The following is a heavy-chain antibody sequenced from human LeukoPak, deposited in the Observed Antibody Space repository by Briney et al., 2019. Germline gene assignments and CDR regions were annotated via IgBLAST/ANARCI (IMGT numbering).Heavy chain of an antibody. CDR3: AREYYDSSGYYYFDY. V-gene: IGHV1-2*02. Sequence: ASVKVSFKASGYTFTGYYMHWVRQAPGQGLEWMGWINPNSGGTNYAQKFQGRVTMTRDTSISTAYMELSRLRSDDTAVYYCAREYYDSSGYYYFDYWGQGTLVTVSS. D-gene: IGHD3-22*01. CDR1: GYTFTGYY. CDR2: INPNSGGT. J-gene: IGHJ4*02.